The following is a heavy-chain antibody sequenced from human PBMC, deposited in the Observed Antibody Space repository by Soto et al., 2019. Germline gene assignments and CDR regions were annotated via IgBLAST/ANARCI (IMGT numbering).Heavy chain of an antibody. CDR2: IIPIFGTA. V-gene: IGHV1-69*12. CDR1: GGTFSSYA. J-gene: IGHJ6*02. Sequence: QVQLVQSGAEVKKPGSSVKVSCKASGGTFSSYAISWVRQAPGQGLEWMGGIIPIFGTANYAQKFQGRVTIAADESTRTADMALSSLRSEDTAVYYCARVPYYDFWSGYFRDYYYYGMDVWGQGTTVTVSS. CDR3: ARVPYYDFWSGYFRDYYYYGMDV. D-gene: IGHD3-3*01.